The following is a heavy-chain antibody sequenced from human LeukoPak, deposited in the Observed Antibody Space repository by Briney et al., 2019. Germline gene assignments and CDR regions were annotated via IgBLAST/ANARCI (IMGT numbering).Heavy chain of an antibody. CDR3: ARDLYRDSLPVSWFDP. Sequence: ASVKVSCKASGYTFTSYGISWVRQAPGQGREWMGWISDYNGNTNYAQKLQGRVTMTTDTSTSTAYMELRSLRSDDTAVYYCARDLYRDSLPVSWFDPWGQGTLVTVSS. V-gene: IGHV1-18*01. J-gene: IGHJ5*02. D-gene: IGHD4-11*01. CDR2: ISDYNGNT. CDR1: GYTFTSYG.